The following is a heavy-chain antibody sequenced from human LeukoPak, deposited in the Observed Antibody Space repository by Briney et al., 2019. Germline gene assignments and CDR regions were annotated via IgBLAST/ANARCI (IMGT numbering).Heavy chain of an antibody. Sequence: PSETLSLTCAVYGGSFSGYYWSWIRQPPGKGLEWIGEINHSGSTNYNPSLKSRVTISVDTSKNQSSLKLSSVTAADTAVYYCAREGPAVAGTRAFDIWGQGTMVTVSS. CDR3: AREGPAVAGTRAFDI. J-gene: IGHJ3*02. V-gene: IGHV4-34*01. CDR2: INHSGST. D-gene: IGHD6-19*01. CDR1: GGSFSGYY.